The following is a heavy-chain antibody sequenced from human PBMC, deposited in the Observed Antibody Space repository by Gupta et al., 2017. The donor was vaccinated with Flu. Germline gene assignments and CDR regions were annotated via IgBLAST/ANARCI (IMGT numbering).Heavy chain of an antibody. J-gene: IGHJ4*02. CDR3: AKEAHSSGWYRKYYFDY. V-gene: IGHV3-30*18. D-gene: IGHD6-19*01. CDR2: ISHDGSNK. CDR1: GFTFSSYG. Sequence: QVQLVESGGGVVQPGRSLRLSCAASGFTFSSYGMHWVRQAPGKGLEWVAVISHDGSNKYYADSVKGRFTISRDNSKNTLYLQMNSLRAEDTAGYYCAKEAHSSGWYRKYYFDYWGQGTLVTVSS.